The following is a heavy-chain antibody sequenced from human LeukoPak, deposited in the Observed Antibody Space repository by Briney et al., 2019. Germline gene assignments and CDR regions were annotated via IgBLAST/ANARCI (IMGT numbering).Heavy chain of an antibody. CDR3: ARLREIPVFGVVTKSTSYFDY. V-gene: IGHV3-7*01. D-gene: IGHD3-3*01. J-gene: IGHJ4*02. Sequence: GGSLRLSCAASGFTFTNYWMSWVRQAPGKGLELVANIKQDRSEKYYVDSVKGRFTISRDNAKNSLYLQMNSLRAEDTAVYYCARLREIPVFGVVTKSTSYFDYWGQGTLVTVSS. CDR1: GFTFTNYW. CDR2: IKQDRSEK.